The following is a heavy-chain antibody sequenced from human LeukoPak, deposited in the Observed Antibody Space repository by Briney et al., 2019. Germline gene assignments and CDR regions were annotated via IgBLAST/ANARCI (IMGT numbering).Heavy chain of an antibody. CDR1: GGSISSYY. CDR2: IYYSGST. D-gene: IGHD3-22*01. V-gene: IGHV4-59*01. J-gene: IGHJ2*01. CDR3: AREPHSSGNYSTRERYCDL. Sequence: SETLSLTCTVSGGSISSYYWSWIRQPPGKGLEWVGYIYYSGSTNYNPSLKSRLSISVDTSKNQFSLKLSSVTAADTAVYYCAREPHSSGNYSTRERYCDLWGRGTLVTVSS.